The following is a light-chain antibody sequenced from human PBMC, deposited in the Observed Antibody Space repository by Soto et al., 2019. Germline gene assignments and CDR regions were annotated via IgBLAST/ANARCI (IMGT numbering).Light chain of an antibody. J-gene: IGLJ1*01. CDR1: SSNIGAGYD. CDR3: QSYDTSLSARYV. V-gene: IGLV1-40*01. Sequence: QSVLTQPPSVSGAPGQRVTISCTGSSSNIGAGYDLHWYQQLPGTAPKLLIYRNNNRPSGVPDRFSGSKSGTSASLAITGLQAEDEADYYCQSYDTSLSARYVFGTGTKVTVL. CDR2: RNN.